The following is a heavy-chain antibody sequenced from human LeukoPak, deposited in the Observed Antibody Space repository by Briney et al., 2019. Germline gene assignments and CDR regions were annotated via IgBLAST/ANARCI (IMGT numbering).Heavy chain of an antibody. CDR3: AKNYYDRSGYYWFDY. CDR1: GFTFSSYG. V-gene: IGHV3-33*06. D-gene: IGHD3-22*01. Sequence: GGSLRLSCAASGFTFSSYGMHWVRQAPGKGLEWVAVIWYDGSSKYYADSVKGRFTISRDNSKNTLYLQMNSLRAEDTAVYYCAKNYYDRSGYYWFDYWGQGTLVTAS. CDR2: IWYDGSSK. J-gene: IGHJ4*02.